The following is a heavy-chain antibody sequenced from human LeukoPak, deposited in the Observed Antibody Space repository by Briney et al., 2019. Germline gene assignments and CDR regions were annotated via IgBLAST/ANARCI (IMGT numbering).Heavy chain of an antibody. CDR3: ARHVSGYYDAFDI. Sequence: GSLRLSCAASGFTFSSYGMSWVRQAPGKGLEWIGSINYSGGTYYNPSLKSRVTISIDTSKKQSSLKLSSVNAADTAVFYCARHVSGYYDAFDIWDQGTMVTVSS. J-gene: IGHJ3*02. V-gene: IGHV4-39*01. CDR1: GFTFSSYG. D-gene: IGHD3-9*01. CDR2: INYSGGT.